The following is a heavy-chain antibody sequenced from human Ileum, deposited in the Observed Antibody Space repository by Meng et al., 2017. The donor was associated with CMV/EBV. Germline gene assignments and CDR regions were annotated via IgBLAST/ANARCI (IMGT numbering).Heavy chain of an antibody. J-gene: IGHJ6*02. V-gene: IGHV3-53*01. CDR3: AGESGVPNGMDV. D-gene: IGHD2-2*01. CDR1: GFIVSKNY. Sequence: GGSLRLSCAASGFIVSKNYMNWVRQAPGKGLEWVSVIYGGGTTYYADSVKGRSTISRDNSYNTLFLQMNSLRAEDTAVYYCAGESGVPNGMDVWGQGTTVTVSS. CDR2: IYGGGTT.